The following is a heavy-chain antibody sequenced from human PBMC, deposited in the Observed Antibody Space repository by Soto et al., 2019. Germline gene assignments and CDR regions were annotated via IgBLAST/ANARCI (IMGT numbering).Heavy chain of an antibody. J-gene: IGHJ6*02. D-gene: IGHD3-3*01. CDR2: IYYSGST. CDR1: GGSISSYY. CDR3: ARHNSGGFWSGYSYYYGMDV. Sequence: PSETLSLTCTVSGGSISSYYWSWIRQPPGKGLEWIGYIYYSGSTNYNPSLKSRVTISVDTSKNQFSLKLSSVTAADTAVYYCARHNSGGFWSGYSYYYGMDVWGQGTTVTVSS. V-gene: IGHV4-59*08.